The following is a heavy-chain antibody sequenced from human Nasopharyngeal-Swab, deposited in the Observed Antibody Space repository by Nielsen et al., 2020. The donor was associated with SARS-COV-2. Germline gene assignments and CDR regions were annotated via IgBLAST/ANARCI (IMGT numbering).Heavy chain of an antibody. D-gene: IGHD5-12*01. CDR2: INHSDRT. V-gene: IGHV4-34*01. J-gene: IGHJ4*02. CDR3: TRSTWIPLDS. Sequence: WMSQPAGKGLERIGEINHSDRTIYNPSLKSRLTISADATKNQFSLELRSVTAADTAVYYCTRSTWIPLDSWGPGTLVTVSS.